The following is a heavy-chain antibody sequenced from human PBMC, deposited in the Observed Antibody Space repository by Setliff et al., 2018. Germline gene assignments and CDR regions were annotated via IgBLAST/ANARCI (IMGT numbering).Heavy chain of an antibody. CDR2: IYYSGST. CDR3: ARPLGASYYFDY. D-gene: IGHD3-16*01. Sequence: PSETLSLTCTVSGGSISSSSYYWGWIRQPPGKGLEWIGSIYYSGSTYYNPPLKSRVTISVDTSKNQFSLKLSSVTAADTAVYYCARPLGASYYFDYWGQGTLVTVSS. V-gene: IGHV4-39*01. CDR1: GGSISSSSYY. J-gene: IGHJ4*02.